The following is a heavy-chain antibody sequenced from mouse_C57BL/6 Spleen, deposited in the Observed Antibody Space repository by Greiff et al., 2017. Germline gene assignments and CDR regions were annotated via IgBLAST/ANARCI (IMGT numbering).Heavy chain of an antibody. CDR1: GYSITSGYY. CDR2: ISYDGSN. J-gene: IGHJ4*01. CDR3: ARERAMDY. Sequence: EVKLEESGPGLVKPSQSLSLTCSVTGYSITSGYYWNWIRQFPGNKLEWMGYISYDGSNNYNPSLKNRISITRDTSKNQFFLKLNSVTTEDTATYYCARERAMDYWGQGTSVTVSS. V-gene: IGHV3-6*01.